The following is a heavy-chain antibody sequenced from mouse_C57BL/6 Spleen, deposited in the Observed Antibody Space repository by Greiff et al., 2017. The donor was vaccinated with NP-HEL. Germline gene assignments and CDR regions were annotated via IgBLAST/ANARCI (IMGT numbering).Heavy chain of an antibody. CDR1: GYAFTNYL. V-gene: IGHV1-54*01. CDR2: INPGSGGT. Sequence: QVQLQQSGAELVRPGTSVKVSCKASGYAFTNYLIEWVKQRPGQGLEWIGVINPGSGGTNYNEKFKGKATLTADKSSSTAYMQLSSLTSEDSAVYFCARSDGYDYAMDYWGQGTSVTVSS. CDR3: ARSDGYDYAMDY. J-gene: IGHJ4*01. D-gene: IGHD2-3*01.